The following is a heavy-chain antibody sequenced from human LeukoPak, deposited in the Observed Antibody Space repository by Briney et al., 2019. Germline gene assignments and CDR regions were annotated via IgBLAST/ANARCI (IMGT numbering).Heavy chain of an antibody. Sequence: PGGSLRLSCAASGFTFTSYAMSWVRQAAGKGLEWVSVISGSGGSTYYADSVKGRFTISRDNSKNTLYLQMNSLRAEDTAVYYCARGPPYGSGSYYPGDYWGRGTLVTVSS. J-gene: IGHJ4*02. CDR1: GFTFTSYA. CDR2: ISGSGGST. V-gene: IGHV3-23*01. D-gene: IGHD3-10*01. CDR3: ARGPPYGSGSYYPGDY.